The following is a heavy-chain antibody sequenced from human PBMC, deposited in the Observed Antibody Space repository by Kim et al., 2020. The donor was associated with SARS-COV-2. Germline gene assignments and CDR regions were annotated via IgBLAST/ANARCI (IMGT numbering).Heavy chain of an antibody. CDR2: IGGVGTGA. J-gene: IGHJ3*02. Sequence: GGSLRLSCAASGITFSSYWMHWVRQAPGKGLVWVSNIGGVGTGAKYADSVKGRFTISRDNAKNTLYMQMNNLRPEDAAVYYCARYSGSAFDIWGQGTMVRVSS. CDR1: GITFSSYW. V-gene: IGHV3-74*01. D-gene: IGHD1-26*01. CDR3: ARYSGSAFDI.